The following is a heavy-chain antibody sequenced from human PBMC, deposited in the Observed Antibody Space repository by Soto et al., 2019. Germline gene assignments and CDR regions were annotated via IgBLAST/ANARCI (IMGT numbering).Heavy chain of an antibody. CDR2: INHSGST. V-gene: IGHV4-34*01. CDR3: ARAGDFWSGYPLDNWFDP. J-gene: IGHJ5*02. Sequence: PSETLSLTCAVYGGSFSGYYWSWIRQPPGKGLEWIGEINHSGSTNYNPSLKSRVTISVDTSKNQFSLKLSSVTAADTAVYYCARAGDFWSGYPLDNWFDPWGQGTLVTVSS. CDR1: GGSFSGYY. D-gene: IGHD3-3*01.